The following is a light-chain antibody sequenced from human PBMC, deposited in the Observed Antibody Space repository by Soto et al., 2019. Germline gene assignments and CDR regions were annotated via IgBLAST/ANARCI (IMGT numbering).Light chain of an antibody. CDR1: SSDVGDYNY. CDR2: EVS. Sequence: QSALTQPASVSGSPGQSITISCTGTSSDVGDYNYVSWYQQHPGKAPKLMIFEVSYRPSGVSNRFSGSKSGNTASLTISGLQADDEADYYCSSYTSSSTVVFGGGTKLTVL. CDR3: SSYTSSSTVV. V-gene: IGLV2-14*01. J-gene: IGLJ2*01.